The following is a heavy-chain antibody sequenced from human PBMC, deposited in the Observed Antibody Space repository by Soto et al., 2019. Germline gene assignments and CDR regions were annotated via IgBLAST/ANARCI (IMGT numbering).Heavy chain of an antibody. V-gene: IGHV4-4*02. CDR3: ARLLQSGYSYGLRYFDY. D-gene: IGHD5-18*01. CDR1: GGSISSSNW. J-gene: IGHJ4*02. CDR2: VYHSGST. Sequence: QVQLQESGPGLVKPSGTLSLTCAVSGGSISSSNWWSWVRQPPGKGLEWIGEVYHSGSTNYNPSLKSRVTISVDKSKNQFSLKLSSVTAADTAVYYCARLLQSGYSYGLRYFDYWGQGTLVTVSS.